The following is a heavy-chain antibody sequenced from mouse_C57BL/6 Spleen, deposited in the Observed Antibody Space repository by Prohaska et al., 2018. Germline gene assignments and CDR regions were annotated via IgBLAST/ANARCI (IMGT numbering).Heavy chain of an antibody. CDR1: GFTFSGFW. J-gene: IGHJ1*03. V-gene: IGHV11-2*01. CDR3: MRYGSIYWYFDV. Sequence: EVQLVETGGGLVQPGGSRGLSCEGSGFTFSGFWMSWVRQTPGKTLEWIGDINSDGSAINYAPSIKDRVTIFRDNDKSTLYLQMSNVRSEDTATYFCMRYGSIYWYFDVWGTGTTVTVSS. D-gene: IGHD1-1*01. CDR2: INSDGSAI.